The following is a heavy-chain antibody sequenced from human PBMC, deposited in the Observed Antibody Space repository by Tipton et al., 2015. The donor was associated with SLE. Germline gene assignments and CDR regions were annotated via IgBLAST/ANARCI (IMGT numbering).Heavy chain of an antibody. D-gene: IGHD4-17*01. J-gene: IGHJ4*02. CDR2: INHSGST. CDR3: ARDYGEKY. CDR1: GGSFSGYY. Sequence: TLSLTCSVYGGSFSGYYWSWIRQPPGKGLEWIGEINHSGSTNYNPSLKSRVTISVDTSKNQFSLKLSSVTAADTAVYYCARDYGEKYWGQGTLVTVSS. V-gene: IGHV4-34*01.